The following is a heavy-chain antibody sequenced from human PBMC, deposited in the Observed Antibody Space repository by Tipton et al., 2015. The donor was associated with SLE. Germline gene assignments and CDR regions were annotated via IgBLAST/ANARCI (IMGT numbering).Heavy chain of an antibody. CDR2: ISGGGVST. V-gene: IGHV3-23*01. D-gene: IGHD1-26*01. J-gene: IGHJ4*02. Sequence: SLRLSCVASRFSFSKYAMRWVRQATGKGLEWVSAISGGGVSTYYADSVKGRFTVSRDNSKNTLHLQMSSLTADDTAVYYCATAVGSIFDYWGQGTLVTVSS. CDR1: RFSFSKYA. CDR3: ATAVGSIFDY.